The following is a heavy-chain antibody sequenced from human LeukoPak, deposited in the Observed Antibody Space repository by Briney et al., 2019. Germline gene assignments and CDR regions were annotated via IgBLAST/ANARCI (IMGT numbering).Heavy chain of an antibody. D-gene: IGHD2-2*01. CDR3: AAGRLDSYCSSTSCYGTFDY. Sequence: SVKVSCKASGFTFTSSAVQWVRQARGQRLEWIGWIVVGSGNTNYAQKFQERVTITRDMSTSTAYMELSSLRSEDTAVYYCAAGRLDSYCSSTSCYGTFDYWGQGTLVTVSS. J-gene: IGHJ4*02. V-gene: IGHV1-58*01. CDR1: GFTFTSSA. CDR2: IVVGSGNT.